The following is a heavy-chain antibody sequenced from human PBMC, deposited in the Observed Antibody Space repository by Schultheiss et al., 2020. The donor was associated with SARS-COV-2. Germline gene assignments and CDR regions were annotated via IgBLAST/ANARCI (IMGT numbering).Heavy chain of an antibody. CDR3: ARQITIILHYYDSSGYYHYFDY. CDR2: IYYSGST. J-gene: IGHJ4*02. D-gene: IGHD3-22*01. V-gene: IGHV4-59*06. Sequence: SETLSLTCTVSGGSISSYYWSWIRQPPGKGLEWIGYIYYSGSTYYNPSLKSRVTISVDTSKNQFSLMLSSVTAADTAVYYCARQITIILHYYDSSGYYHYFDYWGQGTLVTVSS. CDR1: GGSISSYY.